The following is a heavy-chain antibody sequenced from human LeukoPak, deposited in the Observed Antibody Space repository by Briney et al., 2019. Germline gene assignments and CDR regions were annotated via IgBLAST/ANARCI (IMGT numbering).Heavy chain of an antibody. Sequence: GTLRLSCAASGFTFSNSWMSWVRQAPGKGLEWIGELNHSGSTNYNPSLKSRVTISVDTSKNQFSLKLSSVTAADTAVYYCAVGRSYGGNSDAGGPTDYWGQGTLVTVSS. D-gene: IGHD4-23*01. J-gene: IGHJ4*02. CDR1: GFTFSNSW. CDR3: AVGRSYGGNSDAGGPTDY. V-gene: IGHV4-34*08. CDR2: LNHSGST.